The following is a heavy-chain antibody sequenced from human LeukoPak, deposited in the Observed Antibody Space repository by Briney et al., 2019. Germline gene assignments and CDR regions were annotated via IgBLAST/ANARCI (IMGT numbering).Heavy chain of an antibody. CDR1: GFTFSSYA. J-gene: IGHJ6*02. Sequence: GGSLRLSCAASGFTFSSYAMSWVRQAPGKGLEWVSAISGSGGSTYYADSVKGRFTISRDNSKNTLYLQMNSQRAEDTAVYYCAKSLYSGLDYYYGMDVWGQGTTVTVSS. V-gene: IGHV3-23*01. CDR2: ISGSGGST. D-gene: IGHD6-19*01. CDR3: AKSLYSGLDYYYGMDV.